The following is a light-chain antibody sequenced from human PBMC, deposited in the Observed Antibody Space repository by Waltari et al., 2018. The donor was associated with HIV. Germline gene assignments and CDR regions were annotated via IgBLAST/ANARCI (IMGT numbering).Light chain of an antibody. CDR1: SSDVGGYNY. CDR3: SSYAGSNNVV. V-gene: IGLV2-8*01. J-gene: IGLJ2*01. Sequence: QSALTQPPSASGSPGQSVTISCTGTSSDVGGYNYVSWYQQHPGKAPKLMIYGVNKRPAGFPGRFSGSKSGNTASLTVSGLQAEDEAEYYCSSYAGSNNVVFGGGTKLTVL. CDR2: GVN.